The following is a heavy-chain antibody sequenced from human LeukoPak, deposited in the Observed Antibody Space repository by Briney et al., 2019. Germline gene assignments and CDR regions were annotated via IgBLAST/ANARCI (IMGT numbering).Heavy chain of an antibody. D-gene: IGHD5-18*01. V-gene: IGHV3-30*03. CDR3: AIGPKGTWIQLLLLLDY. Sequence: PGRSLRLSCAASGFTLSSYGMHWVRHAPGRGLEWVAVISYAGSTTYYADSVRGRYPISRDNSKNTLYLQMNILTAQDTPVYNFAIGPKGTWIQLLLLLDYWGQGTLVTVSS. CDR2: ISYAGSTT. CDR1: GFTLSSYG. J-gene: IGHJ4*02.